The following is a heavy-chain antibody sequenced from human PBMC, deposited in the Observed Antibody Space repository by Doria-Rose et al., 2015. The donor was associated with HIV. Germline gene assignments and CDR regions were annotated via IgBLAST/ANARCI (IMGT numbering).Heavy chain of an antibody. J-gene: IGHJ4*02. CDR1: GVSLSSPGMG. V-gene: IGHV2-26*01. CDR3: ARIKSSRWYHKYYFDF. CDR2: MFTDDER. D-gene: IGHD6-13*01. Sequence: QVTLKESGPVLVKPTETLTLTCTVSGVSLSSPGMGVSWIRQPPGKALEWLANMFTDDERSYKTSLKSRLTISRSTSKSQVVLTMTDMDPVDTATYYCARIKSSRWYHKYYFDFWGQGTLVIASA.